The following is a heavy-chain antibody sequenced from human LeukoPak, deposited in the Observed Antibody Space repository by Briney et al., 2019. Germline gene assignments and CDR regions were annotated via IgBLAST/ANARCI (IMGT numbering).Heavy chain of an antibody. Sequence: SETLSLTCTVSGGSISSYYWTWIRQPPGKGLEWIGDIYNSGSTNYNPSLKSRVTISVDTSKNQFSLKLSSVTAADTAVYYCARVGSWYQNSFDYWGQGTLVTVSS. D-gene: IGHD6-13*01. CDR2: IYNSGST. J-gene: IGHJ4*02. V-gene: IGHV4-59*12. CDR1: GGSISSYY. CDR3: ARVGSWYQNSFDY.